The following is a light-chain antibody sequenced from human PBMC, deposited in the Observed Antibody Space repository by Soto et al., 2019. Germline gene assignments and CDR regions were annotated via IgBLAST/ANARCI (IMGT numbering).Light chain of an antibody. Sequence: EIVLTQSPATLSVSPGERATLSCRASQSIGSNLAWYQQKPGQAPRFLIYGASTRATGSPARFSGSGSGTEFTLTISSLQSEDFAVYYCQQYNDWPLFTFGPGTKVDIK. CDR1: QSIGSN. CDR2: GAS. J-gene: IGKJ3*01. CDR3: QQYNDWPLFT. V-gene: IGKV3-15*01.